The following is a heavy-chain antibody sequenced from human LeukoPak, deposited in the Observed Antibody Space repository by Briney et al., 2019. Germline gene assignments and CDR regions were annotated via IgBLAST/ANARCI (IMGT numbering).Heavy chain of an antibody. CDR1: GYIFTGYY. J-gene: IGHJ4*02. CDR3: ARDLDQLDGNFDH. D-gene: IGHD1-26*01. Sequence: ASVKVSCKASGYIFTGYYMHWVRQAPGQGLEWMGWINPNSGGTNYAQNFQGRVTMTRDTSISTAYMELSRLRSDDTAVYYCARDLDQLDGNFDHWGQGTLVTVSS. V-gene: IGHV1-2*02. CDR2: INPNSGGT.